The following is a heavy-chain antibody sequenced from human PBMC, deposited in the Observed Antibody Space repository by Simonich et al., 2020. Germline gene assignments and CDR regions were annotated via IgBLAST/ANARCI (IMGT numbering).Heavy chain of an antibody. V-gene: IGHV3-23*01. CDR3: AKDLGERITMIVVVIDAFDI. CDR1: GFTFSSYA. Sequence: GGSLVQPGGSLRLSCAASGFTFSSYALSWVRPAPGKGLEWVSAFSGSGGSTYYANSVKGRFTISRDNSKNTPYLQMNSLRAEDTAVYYCAKDLGERITMIVVVIDAFDIWGQGTMVTVSS. J-gene: IGHJ3*02. D-gene: IGHD3-22*01. CDR2: FSGSGGST.